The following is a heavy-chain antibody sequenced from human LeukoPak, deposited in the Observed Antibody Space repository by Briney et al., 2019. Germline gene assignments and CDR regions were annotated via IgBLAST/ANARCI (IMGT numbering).Heavy chain of an antibody. CDR1: GFTFTSYW. CDR2: INPDGSQT. D-gene: IGHD4-17*01. J-gene: IGHJ5*02. CDR3: ARDLGYGALDP. V-gene: IGHV3-7*01. Sequence: HTGGSLRLSCAASGFTFTSYWMTWVRQAPGKGLEWVALINPDGSQTNYVDSVKGRFTISRDNAENSLYLQMNSLRAEDTAVYYCARDLGYGALDPWGQGTLVTVSS.